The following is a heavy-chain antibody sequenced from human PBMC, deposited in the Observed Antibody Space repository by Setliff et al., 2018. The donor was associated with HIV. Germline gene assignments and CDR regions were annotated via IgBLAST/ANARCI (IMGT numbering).Heavy chain of an antibody. CDR1: GYTFTSYG. J-gene: IGHJ4*02. CDR3: ARMGESPPHSSSWYY. D-gene: IGHD6-13*01. Sequence: ASVKVSCKASGYTFTSYGISWVRQAPGQGLEWMGWISAYNGNTNYAQKLQGRVTTTTDTSTSTAYMELRSLRSDDTAVYYCARMGESPPHSSSWYYWGQGTLVTVSS. V-gene: IGHV1-18*01. CDR2: ISAYNGNT.